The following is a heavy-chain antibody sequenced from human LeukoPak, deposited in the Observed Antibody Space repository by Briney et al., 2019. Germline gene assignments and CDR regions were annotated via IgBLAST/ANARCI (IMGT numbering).Heavy chain of an antibody. Sequence: GGSLRLSCAASGFTFSSYWMHWVRQAPGKGLVWVSRINSDGSSTSYADSVKGRFTISRDNAKNTLYLQMNSLRAEATAVYYCATLYYDSSGRFYWYFDLWGRGTLVTVSS. D-gene: IGHD3-22*01. CDR2: INSDGSST. CDR1: GFTFSSYW. J-gene: IGHJ2*01. V-gene: IGHV3-74*01. CDR3: ATLYYDSSGRFYWYFDL.